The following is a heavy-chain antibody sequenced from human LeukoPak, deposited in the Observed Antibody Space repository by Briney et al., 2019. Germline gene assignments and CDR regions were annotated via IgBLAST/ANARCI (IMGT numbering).Heavy chain of an antibody. Sequence: SVKVSCKASGYTFTGYYMHWVRQAPGQGLEWMGRINPNSGGTNYAQKFQGRVTMTRDTSISTAYMELSRLRSDDTAVYYCARVVPAAMDAFDIWGQGTMVTVSS. V-gene: IGHV1-2*06. CDR3: ARVVPAAMDAFDI. CDR2: INPNSGGT. CDR1: GYTFTGYY. D-gene: IGHD2-2*01. J-gene: IGHJ3*02.